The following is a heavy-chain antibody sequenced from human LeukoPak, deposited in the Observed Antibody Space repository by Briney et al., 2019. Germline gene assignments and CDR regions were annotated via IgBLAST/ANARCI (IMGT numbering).Heavy chain of an antibody. CDR1: GFTFSSYA. V-gene: IGHV3-30-3*01. CDR3: ARGEVWLQLDY. J-gene: IGHJ4*02. Sequence: GRSLRLSCAASGFTFSSYAMHWVRQAPGKGLEWVAVISYDGSNKYYADSVKGRFTISRDNSKNTLYLQMNSLRAEDTAVYYCARGEVWLQLDYWGQGTLVTVSS. CDR2: ISYDGSNK. D-gene: IGHD5-24*01.